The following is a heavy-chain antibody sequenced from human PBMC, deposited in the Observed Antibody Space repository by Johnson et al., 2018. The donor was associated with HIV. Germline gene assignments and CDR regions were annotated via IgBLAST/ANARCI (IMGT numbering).Heavy chain of an antibody. J-gene: IGHJ3*02. Sequence: VQLVETGGGLIQPGGSLRLSCAASGFTVSSNYMSWVRQAPGKGLEWVSVIYSGGSTYYADSVKGRFTISSDNSKNSLYLQMNRLRAGDTAVYYCARDLHDSSGYYYEGDAFDIWGQGTMVTVSS. CDR3: ARDLHDSSGYYYEGDAFDI. V-gene: IGHV3-53*02. D-gene: IGHD3-22*01. CDR2: IYSGGST. CDR1: GFTVSSNY.